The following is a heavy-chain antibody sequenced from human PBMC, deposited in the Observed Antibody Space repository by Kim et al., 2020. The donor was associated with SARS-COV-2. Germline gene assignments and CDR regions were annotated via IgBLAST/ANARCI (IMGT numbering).Heavy chain of an antibody. CDR3: ARDYGPWLLRGVLTYYGMDV. V-gene: IGHV1-2*04. CDR1: GYTFTGYY. CDR2: INPNSGGT. D-gene: IGHD3-10*01. Sequence: ASVKVSCKASGYTFTGYYMHWVRQAPGQGLEWMGWINPNSGGTNDAQKFQGWVTMTRDTSISTAYMELSRLRSDDTAVYYCARDYGPWLLRGVLTYYGMDVWGQGTTVTVSS. J-gene: IGHJ6*02.